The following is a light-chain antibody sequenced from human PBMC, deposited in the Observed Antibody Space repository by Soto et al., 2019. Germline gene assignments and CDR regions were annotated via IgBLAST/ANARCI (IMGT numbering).Light chain of an antibody. V-gene: IGKV3-20*01. J-gene: IGKJ1*01. CDR1: QSVSSN. CDR3: QQYGSSPRT. CDR2: GAS. Sequence: EIVMTQSPATLSVSPGERATLSCRASQSVSSNLAWYQQKPGQAPRLIIYGASTRGTGIPDRFSGSGSGTDFTLTISRLEPEDFAVYFGQQYGSSPRTFGQGTKVDIK.